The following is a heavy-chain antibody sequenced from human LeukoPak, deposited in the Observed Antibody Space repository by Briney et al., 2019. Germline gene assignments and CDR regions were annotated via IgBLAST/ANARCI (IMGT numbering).Heavy chain of an antibody. V-gene: IGHV4-39*02. J-gene: IGHJ4*02. CDR1: GVSISSSNSY. CDR3: ARDGYSGSDAL. CDR2: IYYSGNT. Sequence: SETLSLTCAVSGVSISSSNSYWGWIRQPPGKGLEWIGSIYYSGNTYYNASLKSRVAISVDTSKNQFSLKVTSVTAADTAVYYCARDGYSGSDALWGQGTLVTVSS. D-gene: IGHD5-12*01.